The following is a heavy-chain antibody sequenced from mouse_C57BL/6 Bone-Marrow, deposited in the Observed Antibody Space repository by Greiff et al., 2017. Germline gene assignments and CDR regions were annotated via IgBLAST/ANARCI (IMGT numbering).Heavy chain of an antibody. CDR1: GYSITSGYY. CDR3: AREARS. CDR2: ISYDGSN. V-gene: IGHV3-6*01. J-gene: IGHJ3*01. Sequence: DVQLVESGPGLVKPSQSLSLTCSVTGYSITSGYYWNWIRQFPGNKLEWMGYISYDGSNNYNPSLKNRISITRDTSKNQFFLKLNSVTTEDTATYYCAREARSWGQGTLVTVSA.